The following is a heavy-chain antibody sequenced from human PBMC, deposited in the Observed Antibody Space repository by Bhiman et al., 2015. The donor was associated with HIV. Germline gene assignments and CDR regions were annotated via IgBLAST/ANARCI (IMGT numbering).Heavy chain of an antibody. CDR2: ISSSGSKI. CDR3: ARDRPTLSYHDSGGYSPFDY. D-gene: IGHD3-22*01. V-gene: IGHV3-48*03. J-gene: IGHJ4*02. Sequence: EVYLVESGGGLAHPGGSLRLSCAASGFAFSTYKMNWVRQAPGKGLEWVSYISSSGSKIYYADSVKGRFTISRDNTKNSLYLQMNNLRAEDTAVYFCARDRPTLSYHDSGGYSPFDYWGQGTLATVSS. CDR1: GFAFSTYK.